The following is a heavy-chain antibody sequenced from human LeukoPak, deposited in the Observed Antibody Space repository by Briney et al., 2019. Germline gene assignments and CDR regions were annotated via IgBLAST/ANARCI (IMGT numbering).Heavy chain of an antibody. CDR1: GVTFSSYA. Sequence: GGSLRLSCAASGVTFSSYAMSWVRQAPGKGLEWVSAISGSGGSTYYAYSVKGRFTISRDNSKNTLYLQMNSLRAEDTAVYYCAKSWLLLYFYFWGQGTLVTVSS. D-gene: IGHD2-15*01. CDR2: ISGSGGST. V-gene: IGHV3-23*01. J-gene: IGHJ4*02. CDR3: AKSWLLLYFYF.